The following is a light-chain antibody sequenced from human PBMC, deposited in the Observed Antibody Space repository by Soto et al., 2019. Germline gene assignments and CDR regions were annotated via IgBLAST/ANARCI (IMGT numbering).Light chain of an antibody. CDR3: MQSTQLPPT. Sequence: ILRTQTPLSLSVAPVQPASISFKSSQSLLHITGETFLFWYLQKPGKSPQLLXYEVSTRVSGVPDRCSGSGSGTDFTLEISRVETDDVGIYYCMQSTQLPPTFGQGTRLEIK. V-gene: IGKV2D-29*02. CDR1: QSLLHITGETF. J-gene: IGKJ5*01. CDR2: EVS.